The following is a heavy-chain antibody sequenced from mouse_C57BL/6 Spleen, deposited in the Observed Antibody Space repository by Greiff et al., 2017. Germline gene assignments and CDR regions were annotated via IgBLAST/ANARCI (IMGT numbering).Heavy chain of an antibody. V-gene: IGHV5-17*01. CDR2: ISSGSSTI. J-gene: IGHJ3*01. CDR3: ARPYYDYDEGFAY. D-gene: IGHD2-4*01. Sequence: EVKLVESGGGLVKPGGSLKLSCAASGFTFSDYGMHWVRQAPEKGLEWVAYISSGSSTIYYADTVKGRFTIYRDNAKNTLFLQMTSLRSEDTAMYYCARPYYDYDEGFAYWSQGTLVTVSA. CDR1: GFTFSDYG.